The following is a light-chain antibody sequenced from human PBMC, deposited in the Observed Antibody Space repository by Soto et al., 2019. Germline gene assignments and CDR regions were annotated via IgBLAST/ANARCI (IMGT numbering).Light chain of an antibody. CDR2: AAS. J-gene: IGKJ5*01. CDR3: QQYGSSPQT. CDR1: QSVSRNY. Sequence: ETVLTQSPNTLSLSPGQRPTLSCRASQSVSRNYLAWFQHTNGQAPRIXIYAASSRATGVPDRFSGSGYGTDFNLTISRLETEDFAVYYCQQYGSSPQTFGQGTRLEIK. V-gene: IGKV3-20*01.